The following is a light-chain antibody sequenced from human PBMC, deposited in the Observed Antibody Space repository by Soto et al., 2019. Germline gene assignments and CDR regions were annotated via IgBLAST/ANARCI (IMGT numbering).Light chain of an antibody. CDR2: GAS. CDR3: QQYDTWPRT. Sequence: EIVMTQSPVTLSMSPGERATLSCRASQTVNSNLAWYQHKPGQAPRLLIYGASTRATGFPARFSGSGSGTEFTLTISSLQSEDFAVYYCQQYDTWPRTFGQGTKVEIK. J-gene: IGKJ1*01. V-gene: IGKV3-15*01. CDR1: QTVNSN.